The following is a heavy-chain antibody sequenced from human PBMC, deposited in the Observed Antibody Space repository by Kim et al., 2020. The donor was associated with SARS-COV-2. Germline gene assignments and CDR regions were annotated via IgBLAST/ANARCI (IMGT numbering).Heavy chain of an antibody. CDR3: ARNSGYDLKGYFDN. V-gene: IGHV1-69*13. CDR1: GSFIRSNG. J-gene: IGHJ4*02. D-gene: IGHD5-12*01. Sequence: SVKVSCKASGSFIRSNGISWVRQAPGRGLEWMGGIIAIFGTTNYAQKFQGRLTSTADEPTTTVYMELSSLRSEDTAVYYCARNSGYDLKGYFDNWGQGTLVTVST. CDR2: IIAIFGTT.